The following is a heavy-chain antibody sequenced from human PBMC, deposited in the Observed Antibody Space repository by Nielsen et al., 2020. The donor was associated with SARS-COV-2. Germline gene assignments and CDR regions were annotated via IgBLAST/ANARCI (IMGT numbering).Heavy chain of an antibody. CDR2: ISHSGSP. V-gene: IGHV4-4*02. J-gene: IGHJ6*03. D-gene: IGHD3-3*01. Sequence: SETLSLTCAVSGGSMSNTYWWTWVRQFPGKGLEWIGEISHSGSPKYNPSLVSRVTISVDTSNKQFSLNLSSVTAADTAVYYCARVLTIYGMDTRENYIDAWGKGTTVTVSS. CDR3: ARVLTIYGMDTRENYIDA. CDR1: GGSMSNTYW.